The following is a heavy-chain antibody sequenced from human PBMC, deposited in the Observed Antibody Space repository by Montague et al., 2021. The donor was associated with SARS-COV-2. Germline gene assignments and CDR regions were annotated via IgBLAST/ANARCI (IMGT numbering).Heavy chain of an antibody. CDR1: GDSVSSTSAS. CDR2: TYYRSWWRS. V-gene: IGHV6-1*01. Sequence: CAIFGDSVSSTSASWNWIRQSPSRGLEWLGRTYYRSWWRSQYPGSLESRITISGDTSKNQFTLQLNSVTPEDTAVYYCASAFYGDHWAFDVWGQGTMVTVSS. J-gene: IGHJ3*01. CDR3: ASAFYGDHWAFDV. D-gene: IGHD3-3*02.